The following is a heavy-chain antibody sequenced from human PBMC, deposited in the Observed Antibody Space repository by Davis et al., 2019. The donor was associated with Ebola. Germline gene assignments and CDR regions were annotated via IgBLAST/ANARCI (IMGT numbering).Heavy chain of an antibody. CDR2: IGTSGDP. J-gene: IGHJ5*02. CDR1: GFTFSTYA. V-gene: IGHV3-23*01. CDR3: ATRDTSSNCFGFYP. D-gene: IGHD6-13*01. Sequence: GESLKISCAASGFTFSTYAMSWVRQAPGKGLEWVSTIGTSGDPYYADSVRGRLTISRDNFKNTVYLQMDSLRADDTAAYYCATRDTSSNCFGFYPWGQGTLVTVSS.